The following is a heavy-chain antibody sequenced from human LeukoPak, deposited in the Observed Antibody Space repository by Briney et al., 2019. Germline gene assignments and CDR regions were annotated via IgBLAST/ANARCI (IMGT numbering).Heavy chain of an antibody. CDR1: GFTFSSYA. J-gene: IGHJ4*02. CDR2: TSGSGDKT. V-gene: IGHV3-23*01. CDR3: AKDRGYSFDY. D-gene: IGHD3-10*01. Sequence: PGGSLRLSCAASGFTFSSYAMSWVRQAPGKGLEWVSATSGSGDKTFYADSVKGWFTISRDNSKNTLYLQMNSLRAEDTAVYYCAKDRGYSFDYWGQGNLVTVSS.